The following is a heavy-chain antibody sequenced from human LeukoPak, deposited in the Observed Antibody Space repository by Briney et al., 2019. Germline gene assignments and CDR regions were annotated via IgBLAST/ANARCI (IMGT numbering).Heavy chain of an antibody. V-gene: IGHV3-53*01. Sequence: GGSLRLSCAASGFTVSSNCMSWVRQPPGKGLEWVSVIYSGASTYYADSVKGRFTISRDNSKNTLYLQMNSLRADDTALYYCARLVAGGTGWFDPWGQGTLVTVSS. CDR2: IYSGAST. CDR1: GFTVSSNC. J-gene: IGHJ5*02. D-gene: IGHD2-15*01. CDR3: ARLVAGGTGWFDP.